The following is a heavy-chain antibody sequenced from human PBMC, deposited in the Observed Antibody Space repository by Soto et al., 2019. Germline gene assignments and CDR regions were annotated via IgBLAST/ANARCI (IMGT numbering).Heavy chain of an antibody. D-gene: IGHD3-9*01. CDR3: AKDGGLVMLVY. V-gene: IGHV3-23*01. CDR1: EFTFSSYA. J-gene: IGHJ4*02. Sequence: GGSLRLSCAASEFTFSSYAMNWVRQAPGKGLEWVSALSGGGDAAHYADSVRGRFTIPRDNSKNTLFLQVNSLRAEDTAVYYCAKDGGLVMLVYWGQGILVTVSP. CDR2: LSGGGDAA.